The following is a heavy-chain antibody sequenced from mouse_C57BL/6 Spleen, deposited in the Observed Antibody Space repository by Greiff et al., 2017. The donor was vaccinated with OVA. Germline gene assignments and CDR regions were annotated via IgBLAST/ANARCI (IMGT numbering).Heavy chain of an antibody. J-gene: IGHJ4*01. Sequence: EVMLVESGGGLVQPKGSLKLSCAASGFSFNTYAMNWVRQAPGKGLEWVARIRSKSNNYATYYADSVKDRFTISRDDSESMLYLQMNNLKTEDTAMYYCVRDYYSNVRAMDYWGQGTSVTVSS. V-gene: IGHV10-1*01. CDR3: VRDYYSNVRAMDY. CDR1: GFSFNTYA. D-gene: IGHD2-5*01. CDR2: IRSKSNNYAT.